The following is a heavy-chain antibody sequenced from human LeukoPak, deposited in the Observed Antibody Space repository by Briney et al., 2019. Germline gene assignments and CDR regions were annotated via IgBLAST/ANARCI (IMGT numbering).Heavy chain of an antibody. D-gene: IGHD3-3*01. CDR1: GGSISSGGYY. CDR2: IYYSGST. CDR3: ARPQRFLPSY. J-gene: IGHJ4*02. Sequence: SETLSLTCTVSGGSISSGGYYWSWIRQHPGKGLEWIGYIYYSGSTYYNPSLKSRVTISVDTSKNQFSLKLSSVTAADTAVYYRARPQRFLPSYWGQGTLVTVSS. V-gene: IGHV4-31*03.